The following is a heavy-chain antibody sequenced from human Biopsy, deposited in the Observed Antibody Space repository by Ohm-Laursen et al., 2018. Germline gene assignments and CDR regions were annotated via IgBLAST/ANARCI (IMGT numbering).Heavy chain of an antibody. J-gene: IGHJ6*02. CDR1: GGSISSDY. V-gene: IGHV4-59*01. Sequence: GTLSLTCTVSGGSISSDYWSWIRQTPGKGLEWIGYIYYSGSTNYNPSLKSRVTISVDTSKNQFSLRLNSATAADTAAYYCARATNSTGWPYYYFYGMDVWGQGTTVTVSS. CDR2: IYYSGST. CDR3: ARATNSTGWPYYYFYGMDV. D-gene: IGHD2/OR15-2a*01.